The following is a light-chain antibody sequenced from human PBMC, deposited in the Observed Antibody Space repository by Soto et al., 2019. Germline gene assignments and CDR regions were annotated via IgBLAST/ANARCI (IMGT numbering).Light chain of an antibody. CDR3: QQYGSSPQT. Sequence: EIVLTQSPGTLSLSPGERATLSCRASQSVSSSYLAWYQQKAGQAPRLLIYGTSSRATGIPDRFSGSGSGTDFTLTISRLEPEDFAVSYCQQYGSSPQTFGQGTKVEIK. CDR2: GTS. J-gene: IGKJ1*01. V-gene: IGKV3-20*01. CDR1: QSVSSSY.